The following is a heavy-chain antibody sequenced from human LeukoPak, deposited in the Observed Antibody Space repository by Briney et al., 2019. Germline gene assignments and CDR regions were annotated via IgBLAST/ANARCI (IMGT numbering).Heavy chain of an antibody. Sequence: PGRSLILSCAASGFTFSSYGMHWVRQSPGKGLEWVAFIRSDGNYKKYADSLKGRFSISRDNSKNTLFLEMNSLRPEDAAIYYCAKATRFDRSQFDFWGRGTLVSVSS. V-gene: IGHV3-30*02. CDR1: GFTFSSYG. D-gene: IGHD3-22*01. J-gene: IGHJ4*02. CDR2: IRSDGNYK. CDR3: AKATRFDRSQFDF.